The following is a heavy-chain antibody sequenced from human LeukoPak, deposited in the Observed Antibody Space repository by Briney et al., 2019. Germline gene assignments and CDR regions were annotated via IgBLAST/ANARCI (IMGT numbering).Heavy chain of an antibody. CDR2: ISGSSRIYT. J-gene: IGHJ4*02. CDR3: ARAGNSGSYFSPFDY. CDR1: GFIFSDYY. Sequence: GGSLRLSCAASGFIFSDYYMSWIRQAPGKGLEWVSYISGSSRIYTNYADSVKGRFTISRDNAKNSLYLQMNSLRAEDTAVYYCARAGNSGSYFSPFDYWGQGTLVTVSS. V-gene: IGHV3-11*06. D-gene: IGHD1-26*01.